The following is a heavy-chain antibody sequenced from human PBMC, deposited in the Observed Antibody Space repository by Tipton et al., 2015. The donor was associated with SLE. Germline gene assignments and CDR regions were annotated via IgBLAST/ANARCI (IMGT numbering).Heavy chain of an antibody. CDR1: GYSFTSYW. V-gene: IGHV5-51*03. J-gene: IGHJ4*02. CDR3: ASGDSSGWSRPYYFDY. D-gene: IGHD6-19*01. CDR2: IYPGDSDT. Sequence: QSGPEVKKPGESLKISCKGSGYSFTSYWIGWVRQMPGKGLEWMGIIYPGDSDTRYSPSFQGQVTISADKSISTAYLQWSSLKASDTAMYYCASGDSSGWSRPYYFDYWGQGTLGTVSS.